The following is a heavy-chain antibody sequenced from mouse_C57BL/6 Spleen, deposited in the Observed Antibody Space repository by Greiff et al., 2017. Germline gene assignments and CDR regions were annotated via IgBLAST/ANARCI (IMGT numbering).Heavy chain of an antibody. J-gene: IGHJ4*01. CDR2: ISSGGSYT. CDR3: ARDSSGYVDYAMDY. V-gene: IGHV5-6*01. Sequence: EVQVVESGGDLVKPGGSLKLSCAASGFTFSSYGMSWVRQTPDKRLEWVATISSGGSYTYYPDSVKGRFTISRDNAKNTLYLQMSSLKSEDTAMYYCARDSSGYVDYAMDYWGQGTSVTVSS. CDR1: GFTFSSYG. D-gene: IGHD3-2*02.